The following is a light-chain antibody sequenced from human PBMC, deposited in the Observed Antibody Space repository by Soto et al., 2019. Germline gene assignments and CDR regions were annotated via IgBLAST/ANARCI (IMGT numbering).Light chain of an antibody. CDR2: EVS. J-gene: IGLJ2*01. CDR3: SSHTSSNTHVV. Sequence: QSVLTQPASVSGSPGQSITISCTGTSSDIGGFNYVSWYQQRPGKAPKLMIYEVSNRPSGVSDRFSGSKSGNTASLTISGLQAEDEADYYCSSHTSSNTHVVFGGGTKLTVL. V-gene: IGLV2-14*01. CDR1: SSDIGGFNY.